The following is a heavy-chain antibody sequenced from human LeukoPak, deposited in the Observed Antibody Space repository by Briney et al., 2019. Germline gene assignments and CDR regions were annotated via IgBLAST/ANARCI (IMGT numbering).Heavy chain of an antibody. J-gene: IGHJ4*02. D-gene: IGHD6-13*01. CDR1: GFTFSSFD. V-gene: IGHV3-23*01. Sequence: GGSLRLSCAASGFTFSSFDMSWVRQAPGKGLDWVSTISGAGDYTYYADSVKGRFTISRDNAKNSLYLQMNSLRAEDTAVYYCARSIVPDGTSPFDYWGQGTLVTVSS. CDR2: ISGAGDYT. CDR3: ARSIVPDGTSPFDY.